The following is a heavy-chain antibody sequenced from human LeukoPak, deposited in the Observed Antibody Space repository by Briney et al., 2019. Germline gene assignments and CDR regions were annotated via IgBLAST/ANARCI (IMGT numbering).Heavy chain of an antibody. V-gene: IGHV4-31*03. CDR3: ARGYDSSGYLRSEVDY. CDR1: GGSISSGGYY. CDR2: IYYSGST. J-gene: IGHJ4*02. Sequence: SETLSLTCTVSGGSISSGGYYWSWLRQHPGKGLEWIGYIYYSGSTYYNPSLKSRVTISVDTSKNQFSLKLSSVTAANTAVYYCARGYDSSGYLRSEVDYWGQGTLVTVSS. D-gene: IGHD3-22*01.